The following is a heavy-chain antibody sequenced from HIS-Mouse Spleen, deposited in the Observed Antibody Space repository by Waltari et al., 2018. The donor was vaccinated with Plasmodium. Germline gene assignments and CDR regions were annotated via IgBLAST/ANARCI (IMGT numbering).Heavy chain of an antibody. J-gene: IGHJ1*01. Sequence: QVQLVQSGAEVKKPGASVTVSCKASGYTFTGYYMHWVRQAPGHGREWMGWINPNSGGTNYAQKFQGRVTMTRDTSISTAYMELSRLRSDDTAVYYCARVLGYKAAAGTFVEYFQHWGQGTLVTVSS. CDR3: ARVLGYKAAAGTFVEYFQH. CDR2: INPNSGGT. V-gene: IGHV1-2*02. CDR1: GYTFTGYY. D-gene: IGHD6-13*01.